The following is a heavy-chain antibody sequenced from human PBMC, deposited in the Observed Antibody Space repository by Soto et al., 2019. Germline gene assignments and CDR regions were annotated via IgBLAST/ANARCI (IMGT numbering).Heavy chain of an antibody. CDR2: IDPVDSDT. CDR1: GYTFTTGC. D-gene: IGHD6-25*01. CDR3: ARLSDGSVSLTVRPGDTLYPKHLDV. J-gene: IGHJ6*02. V-gene: IGHV5-10-1*01. Sequence: GDALNICCQLVGYTFTTGCISVGREMGGECLWWVWRIDPVDSDTNYSPSCEGHVSISVDKSVTTVYLQWNSLQASDTAIYYCARLSDGSVSLTVRPGDTLYPKHLDVWGQGTQVTVSS.